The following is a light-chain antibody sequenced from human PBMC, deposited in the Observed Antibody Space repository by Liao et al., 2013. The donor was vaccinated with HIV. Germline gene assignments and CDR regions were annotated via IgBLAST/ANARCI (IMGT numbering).Light chain of an antibody. Sequence: SYVLTQPPSVSVAPGKTARITCSGDSLPKQYAYWYQQRPGQAPLLVIFQDNERPSGIPERFSGSTSATMATLTISRVEPGDEAVYYCQMWGGTSAQVLFGGGTQL. J-gene: IGLJ3*02. CDR2: QDN. CDR3: QMWGGTSAQVL. CDR1: SLPKQY. V-gene: IGLV3-25*02.